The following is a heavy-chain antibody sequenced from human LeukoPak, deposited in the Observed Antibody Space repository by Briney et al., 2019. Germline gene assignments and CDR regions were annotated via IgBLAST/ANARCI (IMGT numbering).Heavy chain of an antibody. CDR3: ARDQTYYYDSSGYLFDY. Sequence: GGSLRLSCAASGFTFSSYEMNWVRQAPGKGLEWVSYISSSGSTIYYADSVKGRFTIARDNSKNTLYLQMNSLRAEDTAVYCCARDQTYYYDSSGYLFDYWGQGTLVTVSS. J-gene: IGHJ4*02. CDR2: ISSSGSTI. D-gene: IGHD3-22*01. V-gene: IGHV3-48*03. CDR1: GFTFSSYE.